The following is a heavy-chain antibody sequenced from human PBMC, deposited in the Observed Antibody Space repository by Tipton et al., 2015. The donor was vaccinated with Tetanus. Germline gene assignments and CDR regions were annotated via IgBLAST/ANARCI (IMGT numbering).Heavy chain of an antibody. Sequence: TLSLTCAVYGGSFSNYFWRWIRQPPGKGLEWIGEISPSGNTNYNPSLKSRVTISADTSRNQFSLTLSSVTAADTALYYCARGVPYSTTMGSDWFDPWGQGTLVTVSS. J-gene: IGHJ5*02. D-gene: IGHD2-2*01. CDR3: ARGVPYSTTMGSDWFDP. CDR1: GGSFSNYF. V-gene: IGHV4-34*01. CDR2: ISPSGNT.